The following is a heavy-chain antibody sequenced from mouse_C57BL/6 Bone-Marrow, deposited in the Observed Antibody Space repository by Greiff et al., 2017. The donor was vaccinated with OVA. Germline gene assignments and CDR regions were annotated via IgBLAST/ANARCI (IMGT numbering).Heavy chain of an antibody. CDR3: ARRIYYYGSSYWYFDV. D-gene: IGHD1-1*01. CDR1: GYTFTDYY. CDR2: IYPGSGNT. V-gene: IGHV1-76*01. J-gene: IGHJ1*03. Sequence: QVQLQQSGAELVRPGASVKLSCKASGYTFTDYYINWVKQRPGQGLEWIGRIYPGSGNTYYNEKFKGKATLTAEKSSSTAYMQLSSLTSEDSAVYFCARRIYYYGSSYWYFDVWGTGTTVTVSS.